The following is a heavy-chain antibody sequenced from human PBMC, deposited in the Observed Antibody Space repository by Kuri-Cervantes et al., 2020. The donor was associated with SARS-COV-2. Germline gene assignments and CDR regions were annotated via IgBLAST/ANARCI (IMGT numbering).Heavy chain of an antibody. CDR1: GFTFSSYA. J-gene: IGHJ4*02. CDR2: ISGRGCST. Sequence: GESLKISCAASGFTFSSYAMSWVRQAPGKGLEWVSAISGRGCSTYYADPVKGRFTISRDNSKNTLYLQMNSLRAEDTAVYYCARARRITMFGVVILSNIDYWGQGTLVTVSS. CDR3: ARARRITMFGVVILSNIDY. D-gene: IGHD3-3*01. V-gene: IGHV3-23*01.